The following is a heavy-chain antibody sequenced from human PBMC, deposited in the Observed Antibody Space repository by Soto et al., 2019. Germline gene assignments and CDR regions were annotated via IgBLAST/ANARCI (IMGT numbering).Heavy chain of an antibody. D-gene: IGHD6-25*01. V-gene: IGHV3-23*01. J-gene: IGHJ4*02. CDR2: ISGSGGTT. CDR3: AKFFVETGSNSGWPWSFHY. CDR1: GFTFSNYA. Sequence: PGGSLRLSCAASGFTFSNYAMSWVRQAPGQGLDCVLAISGSGGTTYYADSVKGRFTISRDNSKNTLFLQMNSLRAEDAAVYYCAKFFVETGSNSGWPWSFHYWGQGTLVTVSS.